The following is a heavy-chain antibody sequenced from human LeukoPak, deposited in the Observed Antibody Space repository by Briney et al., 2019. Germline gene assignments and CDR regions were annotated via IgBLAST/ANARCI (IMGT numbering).Heavy chain of an antibody. CDR2: ISYDGSNK. CDR1: GFTFSSYA. V-gene: IGHV3-30-3*01. Sequence: GRSLRLFCAASGFTFSSYAMHWVRQAPGKGLEWVAVISYDGSNKYYADSVKGRFTISRDNSKNTLYLQMNSLRAEDTAVYYCARGLRGTKDSKLRFFGGGLNWFDPWGQGTLVTVSS. D-gene: IGHD3-3*01. J-gene: IGHJ5*02. CDR3: ARGLRGTKDSKLRFFGGGLNWFDP.